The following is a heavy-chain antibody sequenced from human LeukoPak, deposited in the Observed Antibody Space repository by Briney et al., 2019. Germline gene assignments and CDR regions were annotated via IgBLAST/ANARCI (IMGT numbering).Heavy chain of an antibody. CDR1: GGSISSSSYY. V-gene: IGHV4-39*07. CDR2: IYYSGST. CDR3: ARVVGYSSRLRHDAFDI. Sequence: KPSETLSLTCTVSGGSISSSSYYWGWIRQPPGKGLEWIGSIYYSGSTYYNPSLKSRVTISVDTSKNQFSLKLSSVTAADTAVYYCARVVGYSSRLRHDAFDIWGQGTMVTVSS. J-gene: IGHJ3*02. D-gene: IGHD6-13*01.